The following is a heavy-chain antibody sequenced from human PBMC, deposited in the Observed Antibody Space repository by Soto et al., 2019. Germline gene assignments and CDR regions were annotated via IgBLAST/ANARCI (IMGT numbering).Heavy chain of an antibody. CDR1: GGRLGSLP. CDR3: ARVSAVASD. J-gene: IGHJ4*02. D-gene: IGHD2-8*01. Sequence: QVLLEQSGAEVKKPGSSVKVSCKSSGGRLGSLPVSWLRQAPGQGLEWMGGLIPLLPTPNSAPKCQNRMTINAAASRELSSLTSDDPAVYYCARVSAVASDWGPGPLVIFSS. V-gene: IGHV1-69*11. CDR2: LIPLLPTP.